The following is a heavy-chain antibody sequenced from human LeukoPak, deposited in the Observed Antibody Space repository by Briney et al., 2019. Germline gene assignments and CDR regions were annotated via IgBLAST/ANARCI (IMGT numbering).Heavy chain of an antibody. D-gene: IGHD3-10*01. CDR3: ARDRPGDSYGMDV. Sequence: SQTLSLTCTVSGGSISSGDYYWSWLRQPPGQGLEWIGYIYYSGSTYYNPSLKSRVTISVDTSKNQFSLKLSSVTAADTAVYYCARDRPGDSYGMDVWGKGTTVTVSS. CDR2: IYYSGST. J-gene: IGHJ6*04. CDR1: GGSISSGDYY. V-gene: IGHV4-30-4*01.